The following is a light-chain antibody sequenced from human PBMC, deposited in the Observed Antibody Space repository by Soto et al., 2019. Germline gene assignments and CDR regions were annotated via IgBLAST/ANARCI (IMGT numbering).Light chain of an antibody. V-gene: IGKV1-5*01. J-gene: IGKJ1*01. CDR3: QHYITYSWT. CDR2: DDS. CDR1: QIVTGS. Sequence: IQMRQSPSTLSASVGDSVTITCRASQIVTGSLAWFQHKPGKAPKLLIYDDSSLESGVPSRFSGTGSGTTFTLTISRLQPEDFATYYCQHYITYSWTFGQGTTVETK.